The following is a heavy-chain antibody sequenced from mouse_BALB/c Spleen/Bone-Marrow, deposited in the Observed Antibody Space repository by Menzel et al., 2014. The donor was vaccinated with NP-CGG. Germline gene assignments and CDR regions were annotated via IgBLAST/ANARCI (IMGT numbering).Heavy chain of an antibody. D-gene: IGHD1-2*01. CDR2: IWAGGST. CDR3: ARVFTTATWGFAY. Sequence: VKLVESGPGLVAPPQSLSITCTVSGFSLTSYGVHWVRQPPGKGLEWLGAIWAGGSTNYNSALMSRLSITKDNSKSQVFLEMDSLQTDDTAMYYCARVFTTATWGFAYWGQGTLVTVSA. CDR1: GFSLTSYG. V-gene: IGHV2-9*02. J-gene: IGHJ3*01.